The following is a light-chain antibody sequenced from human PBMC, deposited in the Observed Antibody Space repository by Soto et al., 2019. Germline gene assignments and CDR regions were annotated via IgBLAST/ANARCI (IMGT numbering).Light chain of an antibody. CDR2: AAS. V-gene: IGKV1-17*01. Sequence: DIQMTQSPSSLSASVGDRVSITCRASQGISSNLAWYQQEPGKAPKRLIYAASSLQSGVPSRFSGSGSGTEFTLTISSLQPEDFATYYCLQHNSYPWTFGQGTKVDIK. J-gene: IGKJ1*01. CDR1: QGISSN. CDR3: LQHNSYPWT.